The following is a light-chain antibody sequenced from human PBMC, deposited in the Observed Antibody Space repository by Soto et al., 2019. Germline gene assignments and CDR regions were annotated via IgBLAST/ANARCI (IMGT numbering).Light chain of an antibody. J-gene: IGKJ2*01. CDR3: QQVYSFPHT. CDR2: LAS. V-gene: IGKV1-39*01. Sequence: DIQMTQSPSSLSASLGDRVTVTCRASQKIHNFVSWYQQKPGQAPKLLIFLASTLESGVPSRFGGSGSGTDFTLTISSLQPEDFATYYCQQVYSFPHTFGQGTKLEV. CDR1: QKIHNF.